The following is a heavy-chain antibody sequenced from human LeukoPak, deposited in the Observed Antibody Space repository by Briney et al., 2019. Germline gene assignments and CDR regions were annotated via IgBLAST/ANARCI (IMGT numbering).Heavy chain of an antibody. J-gene: IGHJ6*02. Sequence: PSETLSLTCTVSGGSISSYYWSWIRQPPGKGLEWIGYIYYSGSTSYNPSLKSRVTISVDTSKNQFSLKLSSVTAADTAVYYCARHRTDYYGSGVYYYYYGMDVWGQGTTVTVSS. CDR2: IYYSGST. V-gene: IGHV4-59*08. CDR1: GGSISSYY. D-gene: IGHD3-10*01. CDR3: ARHRTDYYGSGVYYYYYGMDV.